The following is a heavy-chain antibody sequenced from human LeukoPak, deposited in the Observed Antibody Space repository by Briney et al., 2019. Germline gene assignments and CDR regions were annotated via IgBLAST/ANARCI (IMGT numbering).Heavy chain of an antibody. V-gene: IGHV3-23*01. CDR3: VKYGSGSGWYRPDAFDV. CDR1: GFTFSNYA. D-gene: IGHD6-19*01. CDR2: IGGSGAGT. Sequence: GGSLRLSCAASGFTFSNYAMTWVRQAPGKGLEWVSGIGGSGAGTYYADSVKGRFTISRDNSKNTLYLQMNSLRAEDTAVYYCVKYGSGSGWYRPDAFDVWGQGTMVTVSS. J-gene: IGHJ3*01.